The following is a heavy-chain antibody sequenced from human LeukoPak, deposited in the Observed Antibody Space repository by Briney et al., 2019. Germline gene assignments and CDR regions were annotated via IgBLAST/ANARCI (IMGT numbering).Heavy chain of an antibody. CDR1: GVSFSGYY. J-gene: IGHJ5*02. CDR2: INHSGGT. V-gene: IGHV4-34*01. CDR3: ARKLPYCSSTSCYTGGWFDP. D-gene: IGHD2-2*02. Sequence: SETLSLTCAVYGVSFSGYYWSWIRQPPGKGLEWIGEINHSGGTNYNPSLKSRVTISVDTSKNQFSLKLSSVTAADTAVYYCARKLPYCSSTSCYTGGWFDPWGQGTLVTVSS.